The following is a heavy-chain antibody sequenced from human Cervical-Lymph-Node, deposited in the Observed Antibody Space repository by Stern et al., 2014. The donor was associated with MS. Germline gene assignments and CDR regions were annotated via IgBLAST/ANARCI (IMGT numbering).Heavy chain of an antibody. CDR3: ARHEGSSGWYSEDYYYGMDV. CDR1: GYSFTSYW. Sequence: VQLVQSGAEVKKPGESLKISCKGSGYSFTSYWIGWVRQMPGKGLEWMGIIYPGDSDTRYSPSFQGQVTIPADKSISTAYLQWSSLKASDTAMYYCARHEGSSGWYSEDYYYGMDVWGQGTTVTVSS. CDR2: IYPGDSDT. D-gene: IGHD6-19*01. J-gene: IGHJ6*02. V-gene: IGHV5-51*01.